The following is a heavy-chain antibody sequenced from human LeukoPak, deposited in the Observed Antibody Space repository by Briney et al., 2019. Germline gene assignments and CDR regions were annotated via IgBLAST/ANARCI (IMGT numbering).Heavy chain of an antibody. CDR2: IYYSGCT. Sequence: SETLSLTCTVSGGSISSSSYYWGWIRQPPGKGLEWIGTIYYSGCTYYNPSLQSRVTISVDTSKNEFSLKLSSVTAADTAVYCCARRRSGTYYAVVYFDYWGQGTLVTVSS. J-gene: IGHJ4*02. D-gene: IGHD1-26*01. V-gene: IGHV4-39*01. CDR1: GGSISSSSYY. CDR3: ARRRSGTYYAVVYFDY.